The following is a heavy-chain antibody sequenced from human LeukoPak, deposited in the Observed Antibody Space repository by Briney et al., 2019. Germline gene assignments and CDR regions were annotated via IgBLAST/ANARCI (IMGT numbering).Heavy chain of an antibody. D-gene: IGHD1-20*01. V-gene: IGHV3-21*01. CDR1: GFTFSSYS. CDR3: ARVPNNWNDPFLYYFDY. CDR2: ISSSSSYI. J-gene: IGHJ4*02. Sequence: GGSLRLSCAASGFTFSSYSMNWVRQAPGKGLEWVSSISSSSSYIYYADSVKGRFTISRDNAKNSLYLQMNSLRAEDTAVYYCARVPNNWNDPFLYYFDYWGQGTLVTVSS.